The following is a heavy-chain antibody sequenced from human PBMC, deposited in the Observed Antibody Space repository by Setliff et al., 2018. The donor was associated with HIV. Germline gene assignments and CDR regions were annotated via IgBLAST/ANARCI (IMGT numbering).Heavy chain of an antibody. CDR2: INYEGDT. V-gene: IGHV4-34*01. D-gene: IGHD4-17*01. CDR1: GGSFPAYY. J-gene: IGHJ5*02. Sequence: PSETLSLTCAVYGGSFPAYYWNWIRQPPGKGLEWIGEINYEGDTTYNPSLKSRVNMFIDTSKKQFSLKVASVTAADTAVYYCVRQHGDYAFDPWGQGTLVPSPQ. CDR3: VRQHGDYAFDP.